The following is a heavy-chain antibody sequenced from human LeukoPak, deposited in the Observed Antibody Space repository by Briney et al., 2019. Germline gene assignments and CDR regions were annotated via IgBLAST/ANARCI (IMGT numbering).Heavy chain of an antibody. CDR1: GGSISSYY. CDR3: AREFQQWLVYGAFDI. J-gene: IGHJ3*02. CDR2: IYTSGST. D-gene: IGHD6-19*01. V-gene: IGHV4-4*07. Sequence: SETLSLTCTVSGGSISSYYWSWIQQPAGKGLEWIGRIYTSGSTNYNPSLKSRVTISVDKSKNQFSLKLSSVTAADTAVYYCAREFQQWLVYGAFDIWGQGTMVTVSS.